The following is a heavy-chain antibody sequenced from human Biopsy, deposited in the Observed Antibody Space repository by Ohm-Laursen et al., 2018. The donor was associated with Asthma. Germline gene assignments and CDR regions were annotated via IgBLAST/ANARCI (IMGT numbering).Heavy chain of an antibody. D-gene: IGHD2-2*01. CDR1: GFAFDDSA. CDR3: AREATSGEVPFGYFYALDV. CDR2: ISWNSVTV. J-gene: IGHJ6*04. V-gene: IGHV3-9*01. Sequence: SLRLSCAASGFAFDDSAMHWVRQAPGRGLEWVAGISWNSVTVDYAASVKGRFTISRDNAKNSLDLEMNSLRSEDTAVYYCAREATSGEVPFGYFYALDVWGEGTTVTVSS.